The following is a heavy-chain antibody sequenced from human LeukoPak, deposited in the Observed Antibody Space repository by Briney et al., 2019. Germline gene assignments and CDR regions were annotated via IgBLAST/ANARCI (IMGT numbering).Heavy chain of an antibody. V-gene: IGHV1-18*01. D-gene: IGHD5/OR15-5a*01. Sequence: ASVKVSCKASGYTFTSYGVTWVRQATGQGLEWIGWISAYNGNTNYAQNVQGRVTMSRDTSTSTAYMELRSLRSDDTAVYYCARLDIVSILFDSWGQGTLVTVSS. CDR2: ISAYNGNT. CDR3: ARLDIVSILFDS. J-gene: IGHJ4*02. CDR1: GYTFTSYG.